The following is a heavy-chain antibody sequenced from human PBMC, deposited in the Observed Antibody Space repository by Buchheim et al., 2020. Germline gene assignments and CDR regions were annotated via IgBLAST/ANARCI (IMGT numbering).Heavy chain of an antibody. D-gene: IGHD4-17*01. CDR2: IWYDGSNK. Sequence: QVQLVESGGGVVQPGRSLRLSCAASGFTFSSYGMHWVRQAPGKGLEWVAVIWYDGSNKNYADSVKGRFTISRDNSKNTLYLQMNSLRAEDTAVYYCARVYGDPNYYYYYGMDVWGQGTT. J-gene: IGHJ6*02. V-gene: IGHV3-33*01. CDR1: GFTFSSYG. CDR3: ARVYGDPNYYYYYGMDV.